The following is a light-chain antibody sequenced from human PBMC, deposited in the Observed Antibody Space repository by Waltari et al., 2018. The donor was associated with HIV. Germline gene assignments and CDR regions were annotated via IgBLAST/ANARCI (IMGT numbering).Light chain of an antibody. CDR3: QSPDSGTYVV. V-gene: IGLV3-25*03. CDR1: ALPKQY. J-gene: IGLJ2*01. CDR2: KDS. Sequence: SSDLTQPPSVSVYPGQTARLPCSGDALPKQYAFWYQQKPGQAPVLVIYKDSERPSGIPERFSGSSSGTTVTLTISGVQAEDEADYYCQSPDSGTYVVFGGGTKLTVL.